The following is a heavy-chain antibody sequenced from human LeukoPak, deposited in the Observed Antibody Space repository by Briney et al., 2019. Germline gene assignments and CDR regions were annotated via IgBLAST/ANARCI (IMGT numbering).Heavy chain of an antibody. CDR1: GYIFTDYW. CDR3: ARHPGYYDSSGYFLD. CDR2: IYPGESDT. Sequence: GGSPQTSCQCSGYIFTDYWIGWVREVPGKGVEWMGIIYPGESDTRYSPSFQGQVTMSADKSITTAYLQWSSLNASDTAMYYCARHPGYYDSSGYFLDWGQGTLVTVSS. D-gene: IGHD3-22*01. V-gene: IGHV5-51*01. J-gene: IGHJ4*02.